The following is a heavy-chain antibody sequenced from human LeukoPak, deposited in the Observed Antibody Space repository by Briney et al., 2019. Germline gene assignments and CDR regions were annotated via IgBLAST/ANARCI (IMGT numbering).Heavy chain of an antibody. CDR2: IYYSGST. D-gene: IGHD6-19*01. CDR1: GGSISSSSYY. CDR3: AISESSGWYPLVAFDI. Sequence: SETLSLTCTVSGGSISSSSYYWGWIRQPPGKGLEWIGSIYYSGSTYYNPSLKSRVTISVDTSKNQFSLKLSSVTAADTAVYYCAISESSGWYPLVAFDIWGQGTMVTVSS. J-gene: IGHJ3*02. V-gene: IGHV4-39*01.